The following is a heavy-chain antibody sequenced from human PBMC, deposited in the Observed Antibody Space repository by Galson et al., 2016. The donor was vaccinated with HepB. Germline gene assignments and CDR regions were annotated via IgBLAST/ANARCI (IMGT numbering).Heavy chain of an antibody. CDR2: TNNANGNA. J-gene: IGHJ5*02. V-gene: IGHV1-3*04. CDR1: GYTFTSYA. Sequence: SVKVSCKASGYTFTSYAIHWVRQAPGQRLEWMGWTNNANGNAEYSQSFQGRVTFTRDTSASTAYMELSSLRSEDTAVYYCVRDHYDSSGYPYNWFDPCGQGTLVTVSS. CDR3: VRDHYDSSGYPYNWFDP. D-gene: IGHD3-22*01.